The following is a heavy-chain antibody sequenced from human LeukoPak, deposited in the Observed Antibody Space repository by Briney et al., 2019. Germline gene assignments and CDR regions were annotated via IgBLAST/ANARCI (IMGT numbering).Heavy chain of an antibody. CDR2: ISSSGTTI. V-gene: IGHV3-48*03. D-gene: IGHD6-6*01. J-gene: IGHJ4*02. CDR1: GFTFSNE. Sequence: GGSLILSCAASGFTFSNEISWVRQAPGKGLEWVSNISSSGTTIYYADSVKGRFTISRDNAKNSLYLQMNSLRAEDTAVYYCTRDRRYWGQGTLVTVSS. CDR3: TRDRRY.